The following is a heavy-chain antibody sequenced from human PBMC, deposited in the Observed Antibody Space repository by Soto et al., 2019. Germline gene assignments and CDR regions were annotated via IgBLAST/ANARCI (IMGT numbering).Heavy chain of an antibody. CDR3: GRGAGFAYFDY. CDR2: INHLEAT. D-gene: IGHD3-10*01. Sequence: PSETLSLTCTVSGASITYGAYSWSWIRQTPGKGLEWIGYINHLEATFYNPSFESRLTLSIDRTKNQFSLNLKSMSAADRAVYFCGRGAGFAYFDYWGQGILVTVSS. CDR1: GASITYGAYS. J-gene: IGHJ4*02. V-gene: IGHV4-30-2*01.